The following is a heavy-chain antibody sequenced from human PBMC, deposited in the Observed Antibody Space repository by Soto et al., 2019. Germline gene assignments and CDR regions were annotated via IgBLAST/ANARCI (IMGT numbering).Heavy chain of an antibody. CDR3: ARGGYYDSSGYYYKYYYYYGMDV. CDR1: GGSFSGYY. V-gene: IGHV4-34*01. Sequence: QVQLQQWGAGLLKPSETLSLTCAVYGGSFSGYYWSWIRQPPGKGLEWIGEINLSGSTNYNPSLKSRVTISVDTSKNQFSLKLSSVTAADTAVYYCARGGYYDSSGYYYKYYYYYGMDVWGQGTTVTVSS. CDR2: INLSGST. J-gene: IGHJ6*02. D-gene: IGHD3-22*01.